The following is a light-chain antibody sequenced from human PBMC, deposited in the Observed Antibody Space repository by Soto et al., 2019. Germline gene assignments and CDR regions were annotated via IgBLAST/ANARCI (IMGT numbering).Light chain of an antibody. CDR3: QPYRNCPLT. Sequence: EIVLTQSPGTLSLSPGERATLSCRASQSVSSNSLAWYQQKPGQAPRLLIYGASSRATGIPDRFKGSGSDTEFTLSISSLQAEDFAVYYCQPYRNCPLTLGGGTK. J-gene: IGKJ4*01. V-gene: IGKV3-20*01. CDR1: QSVSSNS. CDR2: GAS.